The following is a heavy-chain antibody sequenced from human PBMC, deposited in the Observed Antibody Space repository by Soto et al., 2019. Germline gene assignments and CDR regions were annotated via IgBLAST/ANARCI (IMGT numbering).Heavy chain of an antibody. D-gene: IGHD1-20*01. CDR1: GDSISSGYY. V-gene: IGHV4-38-2*02. Sequence: KTXETLSLTCAVSGDSISSGYYWGWIRQPPGEGLEWIGTTYHSGGTYYSPSLKSRVTISVDTSKNQFSLKLSSVTAGDTAVYYCAREYKSLVWFDHWGQGTLVTVSS. J-gene: IGHJ5*02. CDR2: TYHSGGT. CDR3: AREYKSLVWFDH.